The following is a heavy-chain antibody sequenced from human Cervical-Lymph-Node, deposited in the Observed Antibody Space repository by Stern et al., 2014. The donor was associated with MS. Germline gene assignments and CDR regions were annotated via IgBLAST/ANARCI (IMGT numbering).Heavy chain of an antibody. CDR2: ICGSGSHI. J-gene: IGHJ6*02. V-gene: IGHV3-21*01. CDR1: GFYFSSYS. D-gene: IGHD4-17*01. CDR3: SRANYGDVYYYNGLDV. Sequence: VQLVESGGGLVQPGGSLRLSCAASGFYFSSYSIHWVRQAPGKGLEWVSTICGSGSHISYADSVKGRFIISRDNAKTSLYLQMNSLRVEDTAVYYCSRANYGDVYYYNGLDVWGLGTTVTVSS.